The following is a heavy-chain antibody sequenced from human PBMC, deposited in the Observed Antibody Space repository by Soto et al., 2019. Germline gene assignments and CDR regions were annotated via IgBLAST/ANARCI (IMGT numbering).Heavy chain of an antibody. D-gene: IGHD1-26*01. CDR3: ASQWELLQGSLAFDI. J-gene: IGHJ3*02. Sequence: EVQLVESGGGLVQPGGSLRLSCAASGFTVSSNYMSWVRQAPGKGLEWVSVIYSGGSTYYADSVKGRFTISRDNSKSTLYLQMNSLKAEDTAVYYCASQWELLQGSLAFDIWGQGTMVTVSS. CDR2: IYSGGST. CDR1: GFTVSSNY. V-gene: IGHV3-66*04.